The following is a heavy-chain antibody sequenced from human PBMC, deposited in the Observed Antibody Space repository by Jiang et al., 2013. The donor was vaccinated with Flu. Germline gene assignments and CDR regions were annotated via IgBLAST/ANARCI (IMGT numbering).Heavy chain of an antibody. V-gene: IGHV1-18*01. CDR1: GYTLTSYG. J-gene: IGHJ4*02. CDR3: ARTDVTDLFDY. Sequence: GAEVKKPGASVKVSCKASGYTLTSYGISWVRQAPGQGLEWMGWISAYNGNTNYAEKFQGRVTMTTDTSTATAHMDLTSLRSDDTAVYYCARTDVTDLFDYWGQGTLVTVSS. CDR2: ISAYNGNT.